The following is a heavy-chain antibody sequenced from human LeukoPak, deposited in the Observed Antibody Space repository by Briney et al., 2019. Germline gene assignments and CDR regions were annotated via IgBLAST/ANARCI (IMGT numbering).Heavy chain of an antibody. CDR1: GFTFSNSA. J-gene: IGHJ4*02. V-gene: IGHV3-23*01. Sequence: GSLRLSCAASGFTFSNSAMSWVRQAPGKGLEWVSTLSGSGITTYYADSVKGRFTISRDNSKNTLYLQMNSLRAEDTAVYYCARRRAVAGFDYWGQGTLVTVSS. D-gene: IGHD6-19*01. CDR3: ARRRAVAGFDY. CDR2: LSGSGITT.